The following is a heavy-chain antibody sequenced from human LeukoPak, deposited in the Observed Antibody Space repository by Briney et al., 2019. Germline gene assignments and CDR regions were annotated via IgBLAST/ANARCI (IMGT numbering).Heavy chain of an antibody. V-gene: IGHV4-34*01. CDR1: GGSFSGYY. Sequence: SETLSLTCAVYGGSFSGYYWSWIRQPPGKGLEWIGEINHSGSTNYNPSLKSRVTISVDTSKNQFSLKLSSVTAADTAVYYCARGEEGAASGTGYFDHWAQGTLVTVSS. J-gene: IGHJ4*02. D-gene: IGHD2-15*01. CDR2: INHSGST. CDR3: ARGEEGAASGTGYFDH.